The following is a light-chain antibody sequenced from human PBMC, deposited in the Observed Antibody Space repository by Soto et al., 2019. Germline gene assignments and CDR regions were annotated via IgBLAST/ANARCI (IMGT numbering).Light chain of an antibody. J-gene: IGKJ1*01. CDR1: QSVSSSY. CDR3: QQYNNWPWT. Sequence: DIVLTQSPGPLSFSPGERATLSCRASQSVSSSYLAWYQQKPGQAPRLLIYGASTRATGVPARFSGSGSGTEFTLTISSLQSEDFAVYYCQQYNNWPWTFGQGTKVDIK. V-gene: IGKV3-15*01. CDR2: GAS.